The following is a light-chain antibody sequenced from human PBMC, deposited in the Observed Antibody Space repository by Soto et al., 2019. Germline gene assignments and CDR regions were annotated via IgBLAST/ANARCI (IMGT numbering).Light chain of an antibody. CDR3: QQYYSTPPT. CDR1: QTVLYSSNNKNY. CDR2: WAS. V-gene: IGKV4-1*01. Sequence: DIVITQSPDXXAXXXXEXXXIXXKSXQTVLYSSNNKNYLAWYQQKPGQPPKLLIYWASTRESGVPDRFSGSGSGTDFTLTISSLQAEDVAVYYCQQYYSTPPTFGGGTKVDIK. J-gene: IGKJ4*01.